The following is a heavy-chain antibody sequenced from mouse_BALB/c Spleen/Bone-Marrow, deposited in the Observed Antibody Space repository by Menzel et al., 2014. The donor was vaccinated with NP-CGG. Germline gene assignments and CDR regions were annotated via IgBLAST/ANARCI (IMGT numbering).Heavy chain of an antibody. CDR2: IWGDGTT. J-gene: IGHJ4*01. CDR1: GFSLTDYG. V-gene: IGHV2-6-7*01. D-gene: IGHD2-10*02. CDR3: AREKYGNYYAMGY. Sequence: VKVVESGPGLVAPSQSLSIPCTVSGFSLTDYGINWVRQPPGKGLEWLGMIWGDGTTDYNSALRSRLSINKDNSRSQVFLKMNSLQTDDTARYYCAREKYGNYYAMGYWGQGTSVTVSS.